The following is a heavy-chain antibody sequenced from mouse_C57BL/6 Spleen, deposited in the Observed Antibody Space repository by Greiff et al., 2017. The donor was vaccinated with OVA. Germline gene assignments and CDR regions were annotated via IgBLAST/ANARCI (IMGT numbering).Heavy chain of an antibody. V-gene: IGHV1-20*01. CDR1: GYSFTGYF. CDR3: ARGDYYYGSSYAMDY. CDR2: INPYNGDT. Sequence: VQLQQSGPELVKPGDSVKISCKASGYSFTGYFMNWVMQSHGKSLEWIGRINPYNGDTFYNQKFKGKATLTVDKSSSTAHMELRSLTSEDSAVYYCARGDYYYGSSYAMDYWGQGTSVTVSS. D-gene: IGHD1-1*01. J-gene: IGHJ4*01.